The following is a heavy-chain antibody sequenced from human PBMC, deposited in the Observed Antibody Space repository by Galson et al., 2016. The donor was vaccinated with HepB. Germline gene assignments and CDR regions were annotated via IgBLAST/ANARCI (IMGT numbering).Heavy chain of an antibody. CDR1: GFTFSTYS. Sequence: SLRLSCAASGFTFSTYSMNWVRQAPGRGLEWVSSISSTSSYIYYADSVTGRFTVSSDNAETSLYLQMNSLRDEDTAVYYCARVGGSQRNCSHDGWGQGTLVTVSP. D-gene: IGHD3-16*01. CDR3: ARVGGSQRNCSHDG. J-gene: IGHJ4*02. CDR2: ISSTSSYI. V-gene: IGHV3-21*01.